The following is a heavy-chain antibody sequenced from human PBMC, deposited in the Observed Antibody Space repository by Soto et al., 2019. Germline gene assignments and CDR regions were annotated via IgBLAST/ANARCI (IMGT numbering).Heavy chain of an antibody. Sequence: WTWIRQPPGKGLEWMGYIFNSGTTFYNPSLTGRLSISMDTSVNHFSQELRSVTAADTAVYYCALALGPTTGLDYWGQGTLVTVSS. D-gene: IGHD1-26*01. CDR2: IFNSGTT. J-gene: IGHJ4*02. V-gene: IGHV4-31*02. CDR3: ALALGPTTGLDY.